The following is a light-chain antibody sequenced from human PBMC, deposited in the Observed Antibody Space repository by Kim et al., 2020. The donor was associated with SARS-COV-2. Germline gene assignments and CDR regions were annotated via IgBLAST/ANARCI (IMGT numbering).Light chain of an antibody. CDR1: PRLSRKD. Sequence: PVDRATHSCRASPRLSRKDVAWYQQKPGQAPRLLSYGASSRATSIPDRFSGSGSGTDFTLTIRRLEPEDFAVYLCQQYGSSPIVTFGQGTRLEIK. CDR3: QQYGSSPIVT. V-gene: IGKV3-20*01. J-gene: IGKJ5*01. CDR2: GAS.